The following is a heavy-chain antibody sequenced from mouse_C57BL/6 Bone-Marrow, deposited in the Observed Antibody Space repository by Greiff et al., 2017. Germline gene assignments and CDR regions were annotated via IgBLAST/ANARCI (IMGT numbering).Heavy chain of an antibody. V-gene: IGHV5-16*01. CDR3: ARDQTMGGYYCDY. D-gene: IGHD1-1*02. Sequence: EVMLVESEGGLVQPGSSMKLSCTASGFTFSDYYMAWVRQVPEKGLEWVANINYDGSSTYYLDSLKSRFIISRDNAKNILYLQMSSLKSEDTATYYCARDQTMGGYYCDYWGQGTTLTVSS. J-gene: IGHJ2*01. CDR2: INYDGSST. CDR1: GFTFSDYY.